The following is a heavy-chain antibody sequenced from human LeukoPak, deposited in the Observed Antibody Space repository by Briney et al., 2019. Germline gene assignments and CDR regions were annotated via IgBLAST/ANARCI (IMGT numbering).Heavy chain of an antibody. J-gene: IGHJ4*02. V-gene: IGHV7-4-1*02. D-gene: IGHD5-18*01. CDR2: INTNTGNP. Sequence: GASVKVSCKASGYTFTSNAMNWVRQAPGQGLEWVGWINTNTGNPTYAQGFTGRFVFSLDTSVSTAYLQISSLKAEDTAVYSCARGYSYGSPSEAYYFDYWGQGTLVTVSS. CDR1: GYTFTSNA. CDR3: ARGYSYGSPSEAYYFDY.